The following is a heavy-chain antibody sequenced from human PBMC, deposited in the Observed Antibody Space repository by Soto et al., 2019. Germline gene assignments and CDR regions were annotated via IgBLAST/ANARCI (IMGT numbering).Heavy chain of an antibody. CDR2: INHSGST. CDR1: GGSFSGYY. CDR3: ARKKVVRGRGGYYYYYMDV. V-gene: IGHV4-34*01. Sequence: QVQLQQWGAGLLKPSETLSLTCAVYGGSFSGYYWSWIRQPPGKGLEWIGEINHSGSTNYNPSLKSRVTISVDTSKNQFSLKLSAVTAADTAVYYCARKKVVRGRGGYYYYYMDVWGKGTTVTVSS. J-gene: IGHJ6*03. D-gene: IGHD3-10*01.